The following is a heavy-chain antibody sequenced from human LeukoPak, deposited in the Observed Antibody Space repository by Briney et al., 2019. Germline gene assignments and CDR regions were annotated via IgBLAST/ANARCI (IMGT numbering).Heavy chain of an antibody. CDR3: ARDFKVRYSYGKYGMDV. J-gene: IGHJ6*02. D-gene: IGHD5-18*01. Sequence: GGSLRLSCAASGFTFSSYGMHWVRQAPGRGLEWVAVTWYDGSNKYYADSVKGRFTISRDNSKNTLYLQMNSLRAEDTAVYYCARDFKVRYSYGKYGMDVWGQGTTVTVSS. CDR2: TWYDGSNK. CDR1: GFTFSSYG. V-gene: IGHV3-33*01.